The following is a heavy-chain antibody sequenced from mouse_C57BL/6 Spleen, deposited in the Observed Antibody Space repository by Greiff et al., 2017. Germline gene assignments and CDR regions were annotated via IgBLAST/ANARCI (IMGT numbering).Heavy chain of an antibody. D-gene: IGHD1-1*01. CDR2: IRSKSSNYAT. J-gene: IGHJ1*03. V-gene: IGHV10-3*01. Sequence: EVQLVESGGGLVQPKGSLKLSCAASGFTFNTYAMHWVRQAPGKGLEWVARIRSKSSNYATYYADSVKDRFTISRDDSQSMLYLQMNNLKTEDTAMYYCVRPLYYGSSYDWYFDVWGTGTTVTVSS. CDR1: GFTFNTYA. CDR3: VRPLYYGSSYDWYFDV.